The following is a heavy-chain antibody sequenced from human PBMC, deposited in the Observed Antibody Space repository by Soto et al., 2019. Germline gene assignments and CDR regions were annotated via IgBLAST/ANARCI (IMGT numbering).Heavy chain of an antibody. D-gene: IGHD6-19*01. V-gene: IGHV1-69*13. Sequence: GASVKVSCKASGGTFSSYAISWVRQASGQGLEWMGGIIPIFGTANYAQKFQGRVTITADESTSTAYMELSSLRSEDTAVYYCARDRSLVAGASFEYYFDYWGQGTLVTVSS. CDR2: IIPIFGTA. J-gene: IGHJ4*02. CDR1: GGTFSSYA. CDR3: ARDRSLVAGASFEYYFDY.